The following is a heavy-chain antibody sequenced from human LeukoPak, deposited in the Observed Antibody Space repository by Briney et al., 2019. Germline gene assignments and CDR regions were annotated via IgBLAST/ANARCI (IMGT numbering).Heavy chain of an antibody. CDR2: INPNSGGT. J-gene: IGHJ3*02. V-gene: IGHV1-2*02. CDR1: GCTFTGYY. D-gene: IGHD3-22*01. CDR3: ARDLGVYYYDSSGYYSGTKDAFDI. Sequence: GASVKVACKASGCTFTGYYMHWVRQAPGQGLEWMGWINPNSGGTSYAQKFQGRVTMTRDTSISTVYMELSRLRSDDTAVYYCARDLGVYYYDSSGYYSGTKDAFDIWGQGTMVTVSS.